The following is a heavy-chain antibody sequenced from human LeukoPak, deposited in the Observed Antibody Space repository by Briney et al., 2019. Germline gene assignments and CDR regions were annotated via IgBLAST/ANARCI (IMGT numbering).Heavy chain of an antibody. CDR1: GGTFSSYA. J-gene: IGHJ4*02. D-gene: IGHD3-3*01. CDR2: IIPIFGTA. Sequence: VASVKVSCKASGGTFSSYAISWVRQAPGQGLEWMGGIIPIFGTANYAQKFQGRVTITADESTSTAYMELSSLRSEDTAVYYCARDLADYDFWSGYYHFDYWGQGTLVTVSS. V-gene: IGHV1-69*01. CDR3: ARDLADYDFWSGYYHFDY.